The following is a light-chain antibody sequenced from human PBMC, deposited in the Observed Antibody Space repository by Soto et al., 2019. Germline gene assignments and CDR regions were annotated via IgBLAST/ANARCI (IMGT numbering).Light chain of an antibody. Sequence: QSVLTQPPSASGTPGQRVTISCSGRSSNIGSNTVNWYQQLPGTAPKLLIYSNNQRPSGVPDRFSGSKSGTSASLAISGLQSEDEADYYCAAWDDSLNGSYVFGTGTKLTVL. J-gene: IGLJ1*01. CDR2: SNN. CDR3: AAWDDSLNGSYV. CDR1: SSNIGSNT. V-gene: IGLV1-44*01.